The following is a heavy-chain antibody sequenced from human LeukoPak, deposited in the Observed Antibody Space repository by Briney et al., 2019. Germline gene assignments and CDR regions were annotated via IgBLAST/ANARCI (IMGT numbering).Heavy chain of an antibody. CDR2: IRGSGDNT. J-gene: IGHJ4*02. CDR3: AKGGSYRVQPYFDY. D-gene: IGHD1-1*01. V-gene: IGHV3-23*01. Sequence: PGGSLRLSCAASGFTFTSCTMSWVRQAPGKGLEGVSDIRGSGDNTYYADSVKGRFTISRDNSKNTLYLQMSSLRAEDTAVYFCAKGGSYRVQPYFDYWGQGALVTVSS. CDR1: GFTFTSCT.